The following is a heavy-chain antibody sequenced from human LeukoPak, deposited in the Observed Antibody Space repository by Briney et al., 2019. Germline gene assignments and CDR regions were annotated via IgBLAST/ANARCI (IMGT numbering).Heavy chain of an antibody. CDR1: GFTVSSNY. CDR2: IYSGGST. J-gene: IGHJ6*02. Sequence: PGGSLRLSCAASGFTVSSNYMSWVRQAPGKGLEWVSVIYSGGSTYYADSVKGRFTISRDNSKNTLYLQMNSLRAEDTAVYYCARDPPSLYGDYVHRYYYGMDVWGQGTMVTVSS. V-gene: IGHV3-53*01. CDR3: ARDPPSLYGDYVHRYYYGMDV. D-gene: IGHD4-17*01.